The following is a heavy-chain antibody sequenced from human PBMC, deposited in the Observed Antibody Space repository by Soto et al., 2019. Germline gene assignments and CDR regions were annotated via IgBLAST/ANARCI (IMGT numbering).Heavy chain of an antibody. CDR3: ARDADSSGYTRNELDY. Sequence: PGGSLRLSCAASGFTFSSYGMHWVRQAPGKGLEWVAVIWYDGSNKYYADSVKGRFTISRDNSKNTLYLQMNSLRAEDTAVYYCARDADSSGYTRNELDYWGQGTLVTVSS. V-gene: IGHV3-33*01. D-gene: IGHD3-22*01. CDR2: IWYDGSNK. CDR1: GFTFSSYG. J-gene: IGHJ4*02.